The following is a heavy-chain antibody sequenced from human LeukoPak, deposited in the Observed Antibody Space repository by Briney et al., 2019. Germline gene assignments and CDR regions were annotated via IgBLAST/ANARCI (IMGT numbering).Heavy chain of an antibody. D-gene: IGHD1-26*01. CDR3: ARRLRSELYYFDY. CDR1: GGSISSSSYY. J-gene: IGHJ4*02. Sequence: PSETLSLTCTVSGGSISSSSYYWGWIRQPPGKGLEWIGSIYYSGSTYYNPSLKSRVTISVDTSKNQFSLKLSSVTAADTAVYYCARRLRSELYYFDYWGQGTLVTVSS. V-gene: IGHV4-39*01. CDR2: IYYSGST.